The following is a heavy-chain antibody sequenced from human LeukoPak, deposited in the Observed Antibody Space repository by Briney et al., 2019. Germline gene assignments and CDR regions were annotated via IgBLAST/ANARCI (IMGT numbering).Heavy chain of an antibody. V-gene: IGHV4-59*08. CDR3: ARFLAYDSSGYAIDY. Sequence: SETLSLTCTVSGGSISSYYWSWIRQPPGKGLEWIGYIYYSGSTNYNPSLKSRVTISVDTSKNQFSLKLSSVTAADTAVYYCARFLAYDSSGYAIDYWGQGTLATVPS. CDR2: IYYSGST. CDR1: GGSISSYY. J-gene: IGHJ4*02. D-gene: IGHD3-22*01.